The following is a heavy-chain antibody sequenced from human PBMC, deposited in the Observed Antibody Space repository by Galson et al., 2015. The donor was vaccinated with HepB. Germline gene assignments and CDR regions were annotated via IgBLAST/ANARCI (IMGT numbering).Heavy chain of an antibody. V-gene: IGHV4-30-4*01. D-gene: IGHD3-9*01. CDR3: AGGDTIFSDAFDI. CDR1: GGSISSGDYY. Sequence: TLSLTCTVSGGSISSGDYYWSWIRQPPGKGLEWIGYIYYSGSTYYNPSLKSRVTISVDTSKNQFSLKLSSVTAADTAVYYCAGGDTIFSDAFDIWGQGTMVTVSS. CDR2: IYYSGST. J-gene: IGHJ3*02.